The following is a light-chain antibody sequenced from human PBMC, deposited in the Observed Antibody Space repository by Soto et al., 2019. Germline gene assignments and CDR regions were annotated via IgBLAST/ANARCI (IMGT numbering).Light chain of an antibody. CDR1: QSISNW. CDR2: DAS. J-gene: IGKJ1*01. Sequence: DIQMTQSPSTLSASVGDRVTITCRASQSISNWLAWYQQKPGKAPKLLIFDASSLESGVPSRFSGSGSGTEFTLTISSLQPDDFVTYYCQQYNSWTFGQGTKVEIK. CDR3: QQYNSWT. V-gene: IGKV1-5*01.